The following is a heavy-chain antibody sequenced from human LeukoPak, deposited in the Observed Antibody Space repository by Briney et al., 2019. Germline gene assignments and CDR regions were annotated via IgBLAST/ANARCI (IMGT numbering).Heavy chain of an antibody. Sequence: SETLSLTCAVYGGSFSGYYWSWIRQPPGKGLEWIGEINHSGSTNYNPSLKSRVTISVDTSKNQFSLKLSSVTAADTAVYYCARTPRAPLSGRNRYFQHWGQGTLVTVSS. V-gene: IGHV4-34*01. D-gene: IGHD1-26*01. CDR3: ARTPRAPLSGRNRYFQH. J-gene: IGHJ1*01. CDR1: GGSFSGYY. CDR2: INHSGST.